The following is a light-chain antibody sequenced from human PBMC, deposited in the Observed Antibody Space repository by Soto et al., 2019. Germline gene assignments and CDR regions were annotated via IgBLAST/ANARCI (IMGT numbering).Light chain of an antibody. Sequence: QSALTQPASVFGSPGQSITISCTGTSSDVGGYNFVSWYQQLPGKAPKLMIYEVTSRPSGVSNRFSGSKSGNTASLTISGLQPEDEADYYCSSYTPSSTVVFGTGTKVTVL. CDR3: SSYTPSSTVV. V-gene: IGLV2-14*03. CDR2: EVT. CDR1: SSDVGGYNF. J-gene: IGLJ1*01.